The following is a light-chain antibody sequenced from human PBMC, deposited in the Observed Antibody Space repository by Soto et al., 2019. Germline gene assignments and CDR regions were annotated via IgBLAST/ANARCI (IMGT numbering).Light chain of an antibody. V-gene: IGKV3-20*01. J-gene: IGKJ1*01. CDR2: GES. CDR3: QQYGTSPQT. Sequence: VVVTESPCTGHVCPRQRASLSCMACESVSSSYLAWYEQKPGQAPRLLIYGESSRATGIPDRFSGSGSGTDFTLTLRRLEPEDFAAYYCQQYGTSPQTFGQGTKVDIK. CDR1: ESVSSSY.